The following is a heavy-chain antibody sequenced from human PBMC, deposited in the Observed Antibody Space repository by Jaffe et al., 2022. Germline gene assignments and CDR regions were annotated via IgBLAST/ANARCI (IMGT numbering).Heavy chain of an antibody. V-gene: IGHV2-5*02. CDR1: GFSLSTSGVG. CDR2: IYWDDDK. CDR3: AHSRPSYYYDSSGYYSNYFDY. J-gene: IGHJ4*02. Sequence: QITLKESGPTLVKPTQTLTLTCTFSGFSLSTSGVGVGWIRQPPGKALEWLALIYWDDDKRYSPSLKSRLTITKDTSKNQVVLTMTNMDPVDTATYYCAHSRPSYYYDSSGYYSNYFDYWGQGTLVTVSS. D-gene: IGHD3-22*01.